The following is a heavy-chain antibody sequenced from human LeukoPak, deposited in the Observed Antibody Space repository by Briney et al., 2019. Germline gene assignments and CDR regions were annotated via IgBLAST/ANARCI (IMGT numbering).Heavy chain of an antibody. CDR1: GYTFTGYY. V-gene: IGHV1-24*01. J-gene: IGHJ5*02. Sequence: ASVKVSCKASGYTFTGYYMHWVRQAPGKGLEWMGGFDPEDGETIYAQKFQGRVTMTEDTSTDTAYMELSSLRSEDTAVYYCATAYYDSSGYYPNWFDPWGQGTLVTVSS. CDR3: ATAYYDSSGYYPNWFDP. D-gene: IGHD3-22*01. CDR2: FDPEDGET.